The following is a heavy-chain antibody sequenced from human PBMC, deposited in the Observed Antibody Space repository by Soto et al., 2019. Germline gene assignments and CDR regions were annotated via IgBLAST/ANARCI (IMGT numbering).Heavy chain of an antibody. CDR2: IYYSGST. V-gene: IGHV4-59*01. Sequence: SETLSLTCTVSGGSISSYYWSWIRQPPGKGLEWIGYIYYSGSTNYNPSLKSRVTISVDTSKNQFSLKLSSVTAADTAVYYCARGSDYCSGGSCYQLTRVWFDPWGQGTLVTVSS. D-gene: IGHD2-15*01. CDR3: ARGSDYCSGGSCYQLTRVWFDP. J-gene: IGHJ5*02. CDR1: GGSISSYY.